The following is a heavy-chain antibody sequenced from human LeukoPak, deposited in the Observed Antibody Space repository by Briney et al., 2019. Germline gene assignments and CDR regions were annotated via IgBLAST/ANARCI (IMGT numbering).Heavy chain of an antibody. Sequence: PGGSLRLSCAASGFSFRNYGMHWVRQAPGKGLEWVAVVWNDGSDDYYRDSVKGRFTISRDNSEKTLYLQMNSLRAEDTAIYYCAHLGQWLAQFDYWGQGTLVTVSS. CDR1: GFSFRNYG. CDR3: AHLGQWLAQFDY. J-gene: IGHJ4*02. V-gene: IGHV3-33*01. D-gene: IGHD6-19*01. CDR2: VWNDGSDD.